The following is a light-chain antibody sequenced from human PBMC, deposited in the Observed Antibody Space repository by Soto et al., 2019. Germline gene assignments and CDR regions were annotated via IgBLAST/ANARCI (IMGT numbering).Light chain of an antibody. J-gene: IGKJ5*01. Sequence: DIQMTQSPSSLSASVGDRVTITCQASQDISNYLNWYQQKPGKAPKLLIYDASNLETGVPSRFSGSGSGTDFTFTISRLQPEDSATYYGQQYDNLPITFRQGRRLEIK. CDR2: DAS. CDR3: QQYDNLPIT. CDR1: QDISNY. V-gene: IGKV1-33*01.